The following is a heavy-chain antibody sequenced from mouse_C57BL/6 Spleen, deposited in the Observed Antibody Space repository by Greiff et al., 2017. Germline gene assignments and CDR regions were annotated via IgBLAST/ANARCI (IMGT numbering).Heavy chain of an antibody. J-gene: IGHJ1*03. V-gene: IGHV1-80*01. Sequence: VQLQQSGAELVKPGASVKISCKASGYAFSSYWMNWVKQRPGKGLEWIGQIYPGDGDTNYNGKFKGKATLTADKSSSTAYMQLSSLTSEDSAVYFCARGVYYGSSYGGYFDVWGTGTTVTVSS. D-gene: IGHD1-1*01. CDR1: GYAFSSYW. CDR3: ARGVYYGSSYGGYFDV. CDR2: IYPGDGDT.